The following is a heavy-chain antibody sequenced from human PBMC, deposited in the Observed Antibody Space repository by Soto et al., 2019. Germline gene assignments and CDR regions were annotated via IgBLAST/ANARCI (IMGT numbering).Heavy chain of an antibody. CDR1: GFTFSSSA. J-gene: IGHJ3*01. V-gene: IGHV3-23*01. CDR3: AKGLSLVLGDAFDV. CDR2: ISDSGGGT. D-gene: IGHD2-15*01. Sequence: EVQLLESGGGLVQPGGSLRLSCAASGFTFSSSAMNWVRQAPGKGLEWVSAISDSGGGTYYADSVKGRFTISKDMSKNALYLQMISLRAEDTALYYRAKGLSLVLGDAFDVWGQVRMVTVS.